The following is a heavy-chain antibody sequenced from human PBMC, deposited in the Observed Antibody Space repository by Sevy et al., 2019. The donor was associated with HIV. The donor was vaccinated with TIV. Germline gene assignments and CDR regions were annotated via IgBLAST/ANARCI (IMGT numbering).Heavy chain of an antibody. CDR2: ISYDGSNK. V-gene: IGHV3-30*18. D-gene: IGHD2-2*01. J-gene: IGHJ4*02. CDR1: GFTISRYG. Sequence: GGSLRLSCAASGFTISRYGMHWVRQAPGKGLEWVAVISYDGSNKYYADSVKGRLTISRDNSKNTLYLQMNSLRAEDTAVYYCAKGGDIVVVPAQYYFDYWGQGTLVTVSS. CDR3: AKGGDIVVVPAQYYFDY.